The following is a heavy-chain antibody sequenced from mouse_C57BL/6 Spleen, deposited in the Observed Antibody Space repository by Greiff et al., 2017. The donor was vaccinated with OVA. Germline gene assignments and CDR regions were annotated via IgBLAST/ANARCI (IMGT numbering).Heavy chain of an antibody. CDR3: ARWDGYSYYYAMDY. CDR1: GYTFTSYW. CDR2: IHPNSGST. V-gene: IGHV1-64*01. D-gene: IGHD2-3*01. Sequence: QVQLQQPGAELVKPGASVKLSCKASGYTFTSYWMHWVKQRPGQGLEWIGMIHPNSGSTNYNEKFKSKATLTVDKSSSTAYMQLSSLTSEDSAVYYCARWDGYSYYYAMDYWGQGTSVTVSS. J-gene: IGHJ4*01.